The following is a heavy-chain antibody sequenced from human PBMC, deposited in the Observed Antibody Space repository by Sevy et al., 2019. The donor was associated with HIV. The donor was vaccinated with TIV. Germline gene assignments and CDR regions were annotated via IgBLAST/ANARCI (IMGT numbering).Heavy chain of an antibody. Sequence: GGSLRLSCAASGFNFINSWMGWVRQAPGKGLECVATIKPDGSDRYYVDSVKGRFIVSRDNAKNSLFLQMNSLRDEDTVVYYWGGGGGEYWGQGALVTVSS. CDR1: GFNFINSW. CDR2: IKPDGSDR. J-gene: IGHJ4*02. V-gene: IGHV3-7*04. D-gene: IGHD3-16*01. CDR3: GGGGGEY.